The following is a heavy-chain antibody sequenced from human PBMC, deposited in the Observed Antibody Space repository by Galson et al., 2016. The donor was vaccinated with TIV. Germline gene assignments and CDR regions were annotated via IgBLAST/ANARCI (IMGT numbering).Heavy chain of an antibody. CDR1: GFKFTDFA. V-gene: IGHV3-23*01. CDR3: VKEPFSTVLYGFDD. J-gene: IGHJ3*01. D-gene: IGHD2/OR15-2a*01. Sequence: SLRLSCAASGFKFTDFAMDWVRQPPGKGLEWVSGITGSGGRTDYGVSVKGRFIVSRDNSKNTLYLQLNSLTADDTAVYYCVKEPFSTVLYGFDDWGQGTMVTVSS. CDR2: ITGSGGRT.